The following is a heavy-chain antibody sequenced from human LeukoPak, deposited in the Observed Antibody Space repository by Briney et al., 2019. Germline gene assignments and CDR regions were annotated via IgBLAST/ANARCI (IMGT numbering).Heavy chain of an antibody. Sequence: GASVKVSCKVSGYTLTELSMNWVRQAPGTGLEGMGGFVPEDGETIYAQKFQGRVTMTEDTSTDTAYIELISLRAEDTAVYYCAKWDSSGYFDYWGQGTLVTVSS. CDR2: FVPEDGET. CDR3: AKWDSSGYFDY. D-gene: IGHD3-22*01. CDR1: GYTLTELS. V-gene: IGHV1-24*01. J-gene: IGHJ4*02.